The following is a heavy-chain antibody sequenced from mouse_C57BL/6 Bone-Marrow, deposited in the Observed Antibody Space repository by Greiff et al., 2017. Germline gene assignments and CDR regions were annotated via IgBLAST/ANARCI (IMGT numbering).Heavy chain of an antibody. CDR1: GYTFTDYY. Sequence: VQLQQSGPVLVKPGASVKMSCKASGYTFTDYYMNWVKQSHGKSLEWIGVINPYNGGTSYNQKFKGKATLTVDKSSSTAYMELNSLTSEDSAVYYCARGEGFFYAMDYWGQGTSVTVSS. CDR3: ARGEGFFYAMDY. V-gene: IGHV1-19*01. CDR2: INPYNGGT. J-gene: IGHJ4*01.